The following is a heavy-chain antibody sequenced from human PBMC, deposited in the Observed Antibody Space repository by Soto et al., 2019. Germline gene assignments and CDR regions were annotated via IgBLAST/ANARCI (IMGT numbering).Heavy chain of an antibody. D-gene: IGHD5-12*01. J-gene: IGHJ4*02. CDR3: AKDGAHDVDMATILVDY. V-gene: IGHV3-30*18. CDR2: ISYDGSNK. CDR1: GFTFSSYG. Sequence: QVQLVESGGGVVQPGRSLRLSCAASGFTFSSYGMHWVRQAPGKGLEWVAVISYDGSNKYYADSVKGRFTISRDNSKNTLYLQMNSLRAEDTAVYYCAKDGAHDVDMATILVDYWGQGTLVTVSS.